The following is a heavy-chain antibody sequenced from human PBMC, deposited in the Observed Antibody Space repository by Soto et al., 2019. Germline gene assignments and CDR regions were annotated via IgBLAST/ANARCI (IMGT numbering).Heavy chain of an antibody. CDR3: VREDGWAFDC. Sequence: EVQLVESGGGLVQPGGSRRVSCAASGFSFSNYAMNWVREAPGKGLEWVSYISIGSGSIFYAESVKSRVTISRKDAKNILYLQMNTQRDEDKAVYYCVREDGWAFDCWGQGKMVTVSS. J-gene: IGHJ3*01. V-gene: IGHV3-48*02. CDR2: ISIGSGSI. D-gene: IGHD1-26*01. CDR1: GFSFSNYA.